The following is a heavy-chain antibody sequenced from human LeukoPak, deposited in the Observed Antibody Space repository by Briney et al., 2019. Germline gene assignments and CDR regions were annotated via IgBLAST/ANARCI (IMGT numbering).Heavy chain of an antibody. J-gene: IGHJ3*02. CDR2: ISSSSSYI. CDR3: AKSGGSYFRAFDI. D-gene: IGHD1-26*01. CDR1: GFTFSSYS. V-gene: IGHV3-21*04. Sequence: PGGSLRLSCAASGFTFSSYSMNWVRQAPGKGLEWVSSISSSSSYIYYADSVKGRFTISRDNSKNTLYLQMNSLRAEDTAVYYCAKSGGSYFRAFDIWGQGTMVTVSS.